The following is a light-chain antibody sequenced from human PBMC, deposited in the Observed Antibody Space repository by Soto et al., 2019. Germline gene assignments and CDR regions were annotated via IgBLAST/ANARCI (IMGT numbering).Light chain of an antibody. Sequence: DIQMTQSPSTLSGSVGDRVTITCRASQTISSWLAWYQQKPGKAPKLLIHKASTLKSGVPSRFSGSGSGTEFTLTISSLQPDDFATYYCQQYNSALGTFGQGTKVDI. CDR2: KAS. V-gene: IGKV1-5*03. CDR3: QQYNSALGT. J-gene: IGKJ1*01. CDR1: QTISSW.